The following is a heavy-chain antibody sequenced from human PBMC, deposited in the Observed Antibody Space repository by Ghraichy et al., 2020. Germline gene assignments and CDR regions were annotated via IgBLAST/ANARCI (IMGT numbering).Heavy chain of an antibody. Sequence: GGSLRLSCGASGFTFSSYSMNWVRQAPGKGLEWVSSITSSSSYIYYADSVKGRFTISRDNAKNSLYLQMNSLRAEDTAVYYCARDEGGYCSSNVCQERGYFDYWGQGTLVTVSS. D-gene: IGHD2-2*01. J-gene: IGHJ4*02. CDR1: GFTFSSYS. V-gene: IGHV3-21*01. CDR2: ITSSSSYI. CDR3: ARDEGGYCSSNVCQERGYFDY.